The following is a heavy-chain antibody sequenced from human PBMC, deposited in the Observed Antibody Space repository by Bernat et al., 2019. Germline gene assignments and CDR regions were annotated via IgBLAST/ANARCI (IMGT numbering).Heavy chain of an antibody. Sequence: QVQLVESGGGVVQPGRSLRLSCAASGFTFNNYGMHWVRQAPGKGLEWVAVIWHDGSNEYYADSVKGRFTIFRDNSRNTLYLQMNSLRAEDTAVYYCTREGTITMVRGVITSRIYAMEVWGQGTTVTVTS. J-gene: IGHJ6*02. CDR2: IWHDGSNE. CDR3: TREGTITMVRGVITSRIYAMEV. CDR1: GFTFNNYG. D-gene: IGHD3-10*01. V-gene: IGHV3-33*01.